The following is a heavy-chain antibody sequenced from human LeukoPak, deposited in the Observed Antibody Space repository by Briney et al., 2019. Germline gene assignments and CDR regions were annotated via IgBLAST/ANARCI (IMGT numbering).Heavy chain of an antibody. Sequence: GGSLRLSCAASGFTLSSYEMNWVRQAPGKGLEWVANIKQDGSEKYYVDSVKGRFTISRDNAKNSLYLQMNSLRAEDTAVYYCARDGSDYFDYWGQGTLVTVSS. CDR1: GFTLSSYE. CDR2: IKQDGSEK. D-gene: IGHD6-19*01. V-gene: IGHV3-7*01. J-gene: IGHJ4*02. CDR3: ARDGSDYFDY.